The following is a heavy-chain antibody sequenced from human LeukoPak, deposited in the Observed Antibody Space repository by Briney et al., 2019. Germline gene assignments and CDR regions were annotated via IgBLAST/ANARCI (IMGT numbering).Heavy chain of an antibody. CDR2: ISSSSSYI. CDR3: ARAIRYYYDSSGYLDY. CDR1: GFTFSSYS. J-gene: IGHJ4*02. D-gene: IGHD3-22*01. V-gene: IGHV3-21*01. Sequence: GGSLRLSCAASGFTFSSYSMNWVRQAPGKGLGWVSSISSSSSYIYYADSVKGRFIISRDNAKNSLYLQMNSLRAEDTAVYYCARAIRYYYDSSGYLDYWGQGTLVTVSS.